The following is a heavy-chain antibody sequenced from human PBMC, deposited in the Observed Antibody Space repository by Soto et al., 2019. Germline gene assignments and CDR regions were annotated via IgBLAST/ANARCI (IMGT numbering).Heavy chain of an antibody. CDR1: GITFSSYG. J-gene: IGHJ4*02. V-gene: IGHV3-30*18. D-gene: IGHD1-26*01. Sequence: QVQLVESGGGVVQPGRSLRLSCAASGITFSSYGMHWVRQAPGKGLEWVAVISYDGSNKYYADSVKGRFTISRDNSKNTLYLRVNSLRAEDTAVYYCAKEGATPVYFDFWGQGTLVTVSS. CDR2: ISYDGSNK. CDR3: AKEGATPVYFDF.